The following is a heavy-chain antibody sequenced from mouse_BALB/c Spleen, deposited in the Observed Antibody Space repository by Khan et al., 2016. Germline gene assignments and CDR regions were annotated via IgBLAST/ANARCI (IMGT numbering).Heavy chain of an antibody. V-gene: IGHV2-9*02. CDR1: GFSLTSYG. CDR2: IWAGGST. J-gene: IGHJ4*01. Sequence: VQLQESGPGLVAPSQSLSITCTVSGFSLTSYGVHWVRQPPGKGLEWLGVIWAGGSTNFNLAFMSRLSISNDNSLSQAFFNMNSLQTDDTAMYYCARDGYYPMHSWGRGTSRTVSS. CDR3: ARDGYYPMHS.